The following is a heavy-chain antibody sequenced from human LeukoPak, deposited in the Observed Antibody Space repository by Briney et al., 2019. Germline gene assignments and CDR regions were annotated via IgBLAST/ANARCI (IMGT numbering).Heavy chain of an antibody. V-gene: IGHV4-34*01. Sequence: SETLSLTCAVYGGSFSGYYWSWIRQPPGKGLEWIGEINHSGSTNYNPSLKSRVTISVDTSKNQFSLKLSSVPAADTAVYYCARESRMSVWGPSAGAYFDYWGQGTLVTVSS. CDR3: ARESRMSVWGPSAGAYFDY. CDR1: GGSFSGYY. J-gene: IGHJ4*02. D-gene: IGHD3-16*01. CDR2: INHSGST.